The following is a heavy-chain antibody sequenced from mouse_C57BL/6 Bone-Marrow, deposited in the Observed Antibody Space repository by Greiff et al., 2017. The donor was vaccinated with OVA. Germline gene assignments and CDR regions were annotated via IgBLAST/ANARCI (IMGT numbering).Heavy chain of an antibody. CDR3: ARSSFLYWYFDV. D-gene: IGHD1-1*01. Sequence: VQLVESGAELVKPGASVKISCKASGYAFSSYWMNWVKQRPGKGLEWIGQIYPGDGDTNYNGKFKGKATLTADKSSSTAYMQLSSLTSEDSAVYFCARSSFLYWYFDVWGTGTTVTVSS. CDR2: IYPGDGDT. CDR1: GYAFSSYW. J-gene: IGHJ1*03. V-gene: IGHV1-80*01.